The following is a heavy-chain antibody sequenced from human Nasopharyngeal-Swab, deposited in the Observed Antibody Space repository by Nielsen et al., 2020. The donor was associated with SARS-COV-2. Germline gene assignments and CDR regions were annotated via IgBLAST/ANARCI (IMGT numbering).Heavy chain of an antibody. D-gene: IGHD3-9*01. CDR1: GGSISSYY. CDR3: ASGLNWFPFDY. CDR2: IYYSGST. V-gene: IGHV4-59*01. J-gene: IGHJ4*02. Sequence: ESLKISWTVSGGSISSYYWSWIRQPPGKGLEWIGYIYYSGSTNYNPSLKSRVTISVDTSKNQFSLKLSSVTAADTAVYYCASGLNWFPFDYWGQGTLVTVSS.